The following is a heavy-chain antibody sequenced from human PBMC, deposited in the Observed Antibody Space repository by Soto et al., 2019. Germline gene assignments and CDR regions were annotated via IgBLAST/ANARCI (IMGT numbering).Heavy chain of an antibody. Sequence: QVQVVQSGAEVKKPGSPVKVSCQTPAGTFSNFAINWVRQAPGQGLEWMGEIIPFFNKANYARNFQGRVTITADKSSGTAYMELRSLRSDDTAMFYCARGGAGVAFDSWGQGTLVTVSS. CDR1: AGTFSNFA. V-gene: IGHV1-69*06. CDR3: ARGGAGVAFDS. J-gene: IGHJ4*02. D-gene: IGHD3-16*01. CDR2: IIPFFNKA.